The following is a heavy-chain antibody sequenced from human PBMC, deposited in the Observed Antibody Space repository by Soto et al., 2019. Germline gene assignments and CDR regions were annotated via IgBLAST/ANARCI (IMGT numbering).Heavy chain of an antibody. D-gene: IGHD1-1*01. Sequence: LRLSCAASGFTFSSYAMSWVRQAPGKGLEWVSAISGSGGSTYYADSVKGRFTISRDNSKNTLYLQMNSLRAEDTAVYYCANRPGETTNWFDPWGQGTLVTVSS. CDR1: GFTFSSYA. V-gene: IGHV3-23*01. CDR3: ANRPGETTNWFDP. CDR2: ISGSGGST. J-gene: IGHJ5*02.